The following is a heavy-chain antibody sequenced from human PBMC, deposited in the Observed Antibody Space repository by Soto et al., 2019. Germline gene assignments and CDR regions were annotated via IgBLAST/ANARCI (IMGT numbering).Heavy chain of an antibody. V-gene: IGHV3-53*01. CDR2: LYDVDGS. Sequence: DVQLVESGGGLIQPGESLRLSCAAFGLTISGKKYVAWVRQAPGNGLEWVSALYDVDGSFYADSVKGRFTTSSDSSKTTVYLHMNDLRPDDTAVYYCATWHEREHAYDVWGQGTTVTVSS. J-gene: IGHJ3*01. CDR1: GLTISGKKY. CDR3: ATWHEREHAYDV. D-gene: IGHD1-1*01.